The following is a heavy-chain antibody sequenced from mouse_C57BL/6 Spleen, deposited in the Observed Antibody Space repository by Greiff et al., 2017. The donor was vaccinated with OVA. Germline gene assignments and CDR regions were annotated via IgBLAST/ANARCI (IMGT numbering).Heavy chain of an antibody. J-gene: IGHJ4*01. CDR3: ARDDGSRDYYAMDY. Sequence: QVQLQQPGAELVKPGASVKLSCKASGYTFTSYWMHWVKQRPGRGLEWIGRIDPNSGGTKYNEKFKSKATLTVDKPSSTAYMQLSSLTSEDSAVYYGARDDGSRDYYAMDYWGQGTSVTVSS. D-gene: IGHD1-1*01. CDR2: IDPNSGGT. V-gene: IGHV1-72*01. CDR1: GYTFTSYW.